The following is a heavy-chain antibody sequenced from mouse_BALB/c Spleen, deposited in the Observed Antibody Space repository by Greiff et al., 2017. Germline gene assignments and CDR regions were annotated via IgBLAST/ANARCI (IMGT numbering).Heavy chain of an antibody. CDR2: IRSKSNNYAT. D-gene: IGHD2-10*02. J-gene: IGHJ3*01. Sequence: EVKLVESGGGLVQPKGSLKLSCAASGFTFNTYAMNWVRQAPGKGLEWVARIRSKSNNYATYYADSVKDRFTISRDDSQSMLYLQMNNLKTEDTAMYYCVRPSYPYGNYGFAYWGQGTLVTVSA. V-gene: IGHV10-1*02. CDR1: GFTFNTYA. CDR3: VRPSYPYGNYGFAY.